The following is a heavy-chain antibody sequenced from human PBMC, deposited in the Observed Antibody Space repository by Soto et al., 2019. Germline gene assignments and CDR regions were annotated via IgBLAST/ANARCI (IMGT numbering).Heavy chain of an antibody. J-gene: IGHJ4*02. Sequence: QVQLVQSGAEVKKPGASVKVSCKASGYTFTSYYKHWVRQAPGQGLEWMGIINPSGGSTSYAQKFQGRVTMTRDTSTSTVYMELSSLRSEDTAVYYCARAARYCSGGSCLTFDYWGQGTLVTVSS. D-gene: IGHD2-15*01. CDR1: GYTFTSYY. V-gene: IGHV1-46*01. CDR3: ARAARYCSGGSCLTFDY. CDR2: INPSGGST.